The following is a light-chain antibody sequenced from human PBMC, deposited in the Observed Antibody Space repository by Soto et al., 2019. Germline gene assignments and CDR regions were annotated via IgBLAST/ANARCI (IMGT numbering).Light chain of an antibody. J-gene: IGLJ1*01. CDR3: QSYDKRLTAYV. Sequence: QSVLTQPPSVSGALGQRVTISCSGTSSSIGAGYEVHWYHQLPGTAPKLVVSGNGNRPSGVPDRLSASKSGTSASLAITGLQAEDGGHYYCQSYDKRLTAYVFGTGTKVTVL. V-gene: IGLV1-40*01. CDR2: GNG. CDR1: SSSIGAGYE.